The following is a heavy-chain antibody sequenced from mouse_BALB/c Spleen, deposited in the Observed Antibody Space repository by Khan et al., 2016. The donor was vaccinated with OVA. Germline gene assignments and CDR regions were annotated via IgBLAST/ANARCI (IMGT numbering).Heavy chain of an antibody. CDR2: IDPANGDT. Sequence: EVELVESGADLVKPGASVRLSCTSSGFNIKDTYMHWVKQRPEQGLEWIGRIDPANGDTKYDPKFQGKATITADTSSNTAYLQLSSLTSEDTAVYYGALIYYGSDICFDYWGQGTTLTVSS. V-gene: IGHV14-3*02. CDR1: GFNIKDTY. CDR3: ALIYYGSDICFDY. J-gene: IGHJ2*01. D-gene: IGHD2-1*01.